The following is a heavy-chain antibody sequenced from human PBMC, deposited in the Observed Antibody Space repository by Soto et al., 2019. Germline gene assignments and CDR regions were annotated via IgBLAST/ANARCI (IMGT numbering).Heavy chain of an antibody. J-gene: IGHJ4*02. CDR1: GCSISSYY. V-gene: IGHV4-59*01. CDR3: ARAPYSSSHPPQYIDY. CDR2: IYYSGST. D-gene: IGHD6-6*01. Sequence: SETLSLTCTVSGCSISSYYWSWIRQPPGKGLEWIGYIYYSGSTNYNPSLKSRVTISVDTSKNQFSLKLSSVTAADTAVYYCARAPYSSSHPPQYIDYWGQGTLVTVSS.